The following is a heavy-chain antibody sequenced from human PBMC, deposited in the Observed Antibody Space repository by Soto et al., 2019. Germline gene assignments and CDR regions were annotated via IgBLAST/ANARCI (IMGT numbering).Heavy chain of an antibody. V-gene: IGHV4-30-4*01. Sequence: QVQLQESGPGLVKPSQTLSLTCTVSGGSISSGDYYWSWIRQPPGKGLEWIGYIYYSGSTYYNPSLKRRGTISVDTSKNQFSLKLSSVTAADTAVYYCARVWVFGATTIDYWGQGTLVTVSS. CDR3: ARVWVFGATTIDY. D-gene: IGHD3-10*02. J-gene: IGHJ4*02. CDR2: IYYSGST. CDR1: GGSISSGDYY.